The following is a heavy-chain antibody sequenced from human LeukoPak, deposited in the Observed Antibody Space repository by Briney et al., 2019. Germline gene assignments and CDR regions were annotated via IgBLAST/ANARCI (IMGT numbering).Heavy chain of an antibody. CDR3: ASFNWNDSGPDNWFDP. CDR2: INPNSGGT. CDR1: GYTFTGYY. J-gene: IGHJ5*02. D-gene: IGHD1-20*01. V-gene: IGHV1-2*02. Sequence: VASVKVSCKASGYTFTGYYMHWVRQAPGQGLEWMGWINPNSGGTNYAQKFQGRVTMTMDTSISTAYMELSRLRSDDTAVYYCASFNWNDSGPDNWFDPWGQGTLVTVSS.